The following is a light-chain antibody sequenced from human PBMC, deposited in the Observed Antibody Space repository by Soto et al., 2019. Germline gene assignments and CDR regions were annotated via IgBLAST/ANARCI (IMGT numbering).Light chain of an antibody. CDR3: SSYAGSINLV. J-gene: IGLJ2*01. Sequence: QSALTQPRSVSGSPGQSVTISCTGTISDVAGYNYVSWYQHHPGKAPKLLISDVTKRPSWVPDRFSGSKSGSTASLTISELQAEDEADYYCSSYAGSINLVFGGGTKLTVL. V-gene: IGLV2-11*01. CDR2: DVT. CDR1: ISDVAGYNY.